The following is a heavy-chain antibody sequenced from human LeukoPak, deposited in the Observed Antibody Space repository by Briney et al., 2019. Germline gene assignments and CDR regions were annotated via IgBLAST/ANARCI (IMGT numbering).Heavy chain of an antibody. CDR1: EYGFPGSW. V-gene: IGHV5-51*01. J-gene: IGHJ4*02. Sequence: GESLKISCKGPEYGFPGSWSAWWGQLPGKGLGWMGIIYPGDSDTRYSPSFQGQVTISADKSISTAYLQWSSLKASDTAMYYCARHIGYTTAYFDYWGQGTLVTVSS. D-gene: IGHD2-15*01. CDR3: ARHIGYTTAYFDY. CDR2: IYPGDSDT.